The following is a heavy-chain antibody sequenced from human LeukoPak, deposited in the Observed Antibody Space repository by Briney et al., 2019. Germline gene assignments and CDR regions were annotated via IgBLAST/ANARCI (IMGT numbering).Heavy chain of an antibody. CDR3: AREVRYYDILTGYYAPYFDY. V-gene: IGHV4-59*01. CDR2: IYYSGST. J-gene: IGHJ4*02. CDR1: GGSISSYY. Sequence: SETLSLTCTVSGGSISSYYWSWVRQPPGKGLEWIGYIYYSGSTNYNPSLKSRVTISVDTSKNPFSLKLSSVTAADTAVYYCAREVRYYDILTGYYAPYFDYWGQGTLVTVSS. D-gene: IGHD3-9*01.